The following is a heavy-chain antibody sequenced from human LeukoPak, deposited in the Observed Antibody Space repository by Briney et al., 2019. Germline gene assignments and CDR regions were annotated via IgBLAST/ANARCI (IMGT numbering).Heavy chain of an antibody. Sequence: PSETLSLTCTVSGGSISNYYWNWIRQPPGKGLEWIGYIYYSGTTNYNPSLKSRVSMSVDTSKNQFSLKLSSVTAADTAVYYCARGTATRAYYYYYMDVWGKGTTVTVSS. J-gene: IGHJ6*03. D-gene: IGHD5-18*01. CDR3: ARGTATRAYYYYYMDV. CDR1: GGSISNYY. CDR2: IYYSGTT. V-gene: IGHV4-59*12.